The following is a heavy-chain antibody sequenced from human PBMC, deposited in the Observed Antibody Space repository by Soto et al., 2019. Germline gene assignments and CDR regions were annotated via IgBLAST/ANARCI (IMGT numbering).Heavy chain of an antibody. CDR2: ISAYNGNT. Sequence: ASVKVSCKASGYTFTSYGISWVRQAPGQGLEWMGWISAYNGNTNYAQKLQGRVTMTTDTSTSTASMELRSLRSDDTAVYYCARDSFSPSDAFDIWGQGTMVTVSS. CDR1: GYTFTSYG. D-gene: IGHD3-3*02. J-gene: IGHJ3*02. V-gene: IGHV1-18*01. CDR3: ARDSFSPSDAFDI.